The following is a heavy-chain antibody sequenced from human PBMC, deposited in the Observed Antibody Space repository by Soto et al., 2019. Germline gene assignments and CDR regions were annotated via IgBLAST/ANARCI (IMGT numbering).Heavy chain of an antibody. CDR1: GYTFTGYY. D-gene: IGHD1-26*01. CDR3: AKGGAIVAAGTRVYLYNAMDV. Sequence: ASVKVSCKASGYTFTGYYVHWVRQAPGQGLEWMGWINPNSGDTYLAQRFQGRVTMNRDTSIGTAYMELRGLTPDDTAEYYCAKGGAIVAAGTRVYLYNAMDVWGHGTTVTVSS. CDR2: INPNSGDT. V-gene: IGHV1-2*02. J-gene: IGHJ6*02.